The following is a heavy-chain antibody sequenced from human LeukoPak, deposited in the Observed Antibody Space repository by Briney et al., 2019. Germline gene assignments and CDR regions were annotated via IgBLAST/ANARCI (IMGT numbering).Heavy chain of an antibody. D-gene: IGHD1-1*01. CDR3: ARDGGTGTLVGYYFDY. CDR2: ISSSSSTI. J-gene: IGHJ4*02. V-gene: IGHV3-48*01. Sequence: GGSLRLSCAASGFTFSSYSMYWVRQAPGKGLEWVSYISSSSSTIYYADSVKGRFTISRDNAKNSLYLQMNSLRAEDTAVYYCARDGGTGTLVGYYFDYWGQGTLVTVSS. CDR1: GFTFSSYS.